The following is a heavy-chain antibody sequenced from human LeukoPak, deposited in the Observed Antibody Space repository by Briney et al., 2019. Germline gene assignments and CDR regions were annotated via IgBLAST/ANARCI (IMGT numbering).Heavy chain of an antibody. CDR1: GFTFSGYA. Sequence: QPGRSLRLSCAASGFTFSGYAMNWVRQAPGKELEWVSHIYSSDTTYADSVKGRFTISRDNAKTSLFLQMTSLRAEDTASYFCAREWEVPCYFDYWGRGSLVIVSS. V-gene: IGHV3-48*04. D-gene: IGHD1-26*01. J-gene: IGHJ4*02. CDR2: IYSSDTT. CDR3: AREWEVPCYFDY.